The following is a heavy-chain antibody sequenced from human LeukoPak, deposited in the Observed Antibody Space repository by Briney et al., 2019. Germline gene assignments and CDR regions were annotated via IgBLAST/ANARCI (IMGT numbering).Heavy chain of an antibody. V-gene: IGHV1-8*03. CDR2: MNPNSGNT. J-gene: IGHJ6*03. Sequence: ASVKVSCKASGGTFSSYDINWVRQATGQGLEWMGWMNPNSGNTGYAQKFQGRVTITRNTSISTAYMELSSLRSEDTAVYYCARGYSSSWYSAVSYYYYMDVWGKGTTVTVSS. D-gene: IGHD6-13*01. CDR1: GGTFSSYD. CDR3: ARGYSSSWYSAVSYYYYMDV.